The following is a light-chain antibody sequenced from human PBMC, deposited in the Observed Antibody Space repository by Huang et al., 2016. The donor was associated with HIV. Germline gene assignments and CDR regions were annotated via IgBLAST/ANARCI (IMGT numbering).Light chain of an antibody. V-gene: IGKV1-39*01. CDR1: QSISKY. Sequence: DIQMTQSPSSLSASVGDRVIITCRASQSISKYLNWYQQMPGKAPKLLIYGASSLQGGVSSRFSGSGSGTEFSLTIRGLQPEDAATYYCQQGYRSPRTFGHGTLVEI. CDR2: GAS. CDR3: QQGYRSPRT. J-gene: IGKJ2*01.